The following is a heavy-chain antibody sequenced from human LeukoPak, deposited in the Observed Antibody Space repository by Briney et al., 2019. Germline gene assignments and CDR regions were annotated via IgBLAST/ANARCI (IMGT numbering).Heavy chain of an antibody. Sequence: RRSLRLSCAASGFTFSSYGMHWVRQAPGKGLEWVAVISYDGSNKYYADSVKGRFTISRDNSKNTLYLQMNSLRAEDTAVYYCAKELKILDWFSAFDIWGQGTMVTVSS. CDR3: AKELKILDWFSAFDI. CDR1: GFTFSSYG. J-gene: IGHJ3*02. D-gene: IGHD3-9*01. CDR2: ISYDGSNK. V-gene: IGHV3-30*18.